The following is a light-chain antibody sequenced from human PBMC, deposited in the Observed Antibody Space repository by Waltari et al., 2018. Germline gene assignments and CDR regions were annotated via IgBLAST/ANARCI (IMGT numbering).Light chain of an antibody. Sequence: QSVLTQPPSVSGAPGQPVTLPCTGSSSTIGTGSDVCWYQQLPGTAPKLLIYGTSNRPSGVPDRFSGSKSGTSASLAITGLQAEDEADYYCQSYDSSLSGSVFGGGTKLPV. J-gene: IGLJ2*01. V-gene: IGLV1-40*01. CDR2: GTS. CDR1: SSTIGTGSD. CDR3: QSYDSSLSGSV.